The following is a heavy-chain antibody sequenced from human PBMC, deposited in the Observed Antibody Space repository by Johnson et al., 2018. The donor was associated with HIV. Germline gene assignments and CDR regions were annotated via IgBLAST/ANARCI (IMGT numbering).Heavy chain of an antibody. Sequence: QVQVVESGGGVVRPGGSLRLSCAASGFTFDDYGMSWVRQAPGKGLEWVAVISYDGSNKYYADSVKGRFTISRDNAKNSLYLQMNSLSAEDTAVYYCARDSYNVWSGYPDAFDIWGQGTMVTVSS. CDR1: GFTFDDYG. CDR3: ARDSYNVWSGYPDAFDI. V-gene: IGHV3-30*03. J-gene: IGHJ3*02. D-gene: IGHD3-3*01. CDR2: ISYDGSNK.